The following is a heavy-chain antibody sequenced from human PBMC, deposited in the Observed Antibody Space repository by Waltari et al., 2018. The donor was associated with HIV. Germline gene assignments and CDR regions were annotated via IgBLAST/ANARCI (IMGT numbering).Heavy chain of an antibody. CDR3: AKGNYDVLTGYYGPSFEY. V-gene: IGHV3-64D*06. J-gene: IGHJ4*02. CDR2: RSGDGKIT. CDR1: GFTFSNYA. Sequence: EVHLVESGGTLVQPGGSLRLSCSAYGFTFSNYAVHWVRQTPGKGLEYVSARSGDGKITYYAGPVKGRFTISRDNAKNTVWLQRRSLRAEDTAVYYCAKGNYDVLTGYYGPSFEYWGQGTLVTVSS. D-gene: IGHD3-9*01.